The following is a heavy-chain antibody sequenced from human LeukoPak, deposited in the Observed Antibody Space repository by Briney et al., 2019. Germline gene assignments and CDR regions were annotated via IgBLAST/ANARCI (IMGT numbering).Heavy chain of an antibody. Sequence: ASVKVSCKASGYTFTSYDINWVRQATGQGLEWMGWMNPNSGNSGYAQKFQGRVTITRNTSISTAYMELSSLRSEDTAVYYCAAAAGIAVPPGYWGQGTLVTVSS. CDR2: MNPNSGNS. D-gene: IGHD6-19*01. J-gene: IGHJ4*02. CDR1: GYTFTSYD. CDR3: AAAAGIAVPPGY. V-gene: IGHV1-8*03.